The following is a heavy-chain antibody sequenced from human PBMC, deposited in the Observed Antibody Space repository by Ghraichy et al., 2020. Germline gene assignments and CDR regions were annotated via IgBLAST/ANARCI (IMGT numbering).Heavy chain of an antibody. V-gene: IGHV3-7*01. CDR3: ARDQAYCGGDCYSKAPSYYYYGMDV. Sequence: GGSLRLSCAASGFTFSSYWMSWVRQAPGKGLEWVANIKQDGSEKYYVDSVKGRFTISRDNAKNSLYLQMNSLRAEDTAVYYCARDQAYCGGDCYSKAPSYYYYGMDVWGQGTTVTVSS. J-gene: IGHJ6*02. CDR1: GFTFSSYW. CDR2: IKQDGSEK. D-gene: IGHD2-21*02.